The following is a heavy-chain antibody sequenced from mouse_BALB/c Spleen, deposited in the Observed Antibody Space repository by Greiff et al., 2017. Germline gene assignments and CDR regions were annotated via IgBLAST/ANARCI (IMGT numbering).Heavy chain of an antibody. CDR2: ISSGGSYT. D-gene: IGHD2-2*01. V-gene: IGHV5-9-4*01. CDR3: AREGYAYYFDY. CDR1: GFTFSSYA. J-gene: IGHJ2*01. Sequence: DVKLVESGGGLVKPGGSLKLSCAASGFTFSSYAMSWVRQSPEKRLEWVAEISSGGSYTYYPDTVTGRFTISRDNAKNTLYLEMSSLRSEDTAMYYCAREGYAYYFDYWGQGTTLTVSS.